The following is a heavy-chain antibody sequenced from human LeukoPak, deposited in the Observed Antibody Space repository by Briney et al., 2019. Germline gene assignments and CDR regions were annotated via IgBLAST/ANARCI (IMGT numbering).Heavy chain of an antibody. V-gene: IGHV1-18*01. D-gene: IGHD2-15*01. CDR3: ARAGSIGYCSGGSCNPDH. J-gene: IGHJ5*02. Sequence: ASVKVSCKASGYTFTSYGISWVRQAPGQGLEWMGWISAYNGNTNYAQKLQGRVTMTTDTSTSTAYMELRSLRSDDTAVYYCARAGSIGYCSGGSCNPDHWGQGTLVTVSS. CDR2: ISAYNGNT. CDR1: GYTFTSYG.